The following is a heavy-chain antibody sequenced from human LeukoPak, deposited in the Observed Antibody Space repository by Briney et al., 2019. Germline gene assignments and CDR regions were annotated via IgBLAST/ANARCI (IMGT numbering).Heavy chain of an antibody. CDR1: RFTFSSYA. V-gene: IGHV3-43*01. Sequence: GGSLRLSCAASRFTFSSYAMHWVRQAPGKGLEWVSLISWDGGSTYYADSVKGRFTISRDNSKNSLYLQMNSLRTEDTALYYCAKDASSSTAKGIDYWGQGTLVTVSS. J-gene: IGHJ4*02. CDR2: ISWDGGST. D-gene: IGHD2-2*01. CDR3: AKDASSSTAKGIDY.